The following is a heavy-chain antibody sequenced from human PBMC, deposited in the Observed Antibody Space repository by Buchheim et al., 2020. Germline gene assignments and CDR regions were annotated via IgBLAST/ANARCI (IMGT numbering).Heavy chain of an antibody. CDR3: ASGSYDSSGYYRDY. V-gene: IGHV4-61*02. CDR2: IYTSGST. D-gene: IGHD3-22*01. J-gene: IGHJ4*02. Sequence: QVQLQESGPGLVKPSQTLSLTCTVSGGSISSGSYYWSWIRQPAGKGLEWIGRIYTSGSTNYNPSLKSRVTISVDTSKNQFSLKLGSVTAADTAVYYCASGSYDSSGYYRDYWGQGTL. CDR1: GGSISSGSYY.